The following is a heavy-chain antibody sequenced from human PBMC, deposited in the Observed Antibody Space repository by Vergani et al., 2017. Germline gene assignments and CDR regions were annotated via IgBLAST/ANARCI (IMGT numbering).Heavy chain of an antibody. Sequence: QVQLQESGPGLVKPSQTLSLTCTVSGGSISSGDYYWSWIRQPPGKGLEWIGYIYYSGSTYHNPSLKSRVTISVDTSKNQFSLKLSSVTAADTAVYYCARAETYYYDSSGYYYFDYWGQGTLVTVSS. D-gene: IGHD3-22*01. V-gene: IGHV4-30-4*01. J-gene: IGHJ4*02. CDR3: ARAETYYYDSSGYYYFDY. CDR2: IYYSGST. CDR1: GGSISSGDYY.